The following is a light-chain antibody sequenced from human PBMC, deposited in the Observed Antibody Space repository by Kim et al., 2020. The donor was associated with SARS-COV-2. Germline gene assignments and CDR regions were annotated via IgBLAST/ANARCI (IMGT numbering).Light chain of an antibody. CDR1: QSVSSSY. J-gene: IGKJ1*01. CDR2: GAS. Sequence: SPGERATRSCRASQSVSSSYLAWYQQKPGQAPRLLIYGASSRATGIPDRFSGSGSATDFTLTISRLEPEDFAVYYCQQYGSSPWTFGQGTKVEIK. CDR3: QQYGSSPWT. V-gene: IGKV3-20*01.